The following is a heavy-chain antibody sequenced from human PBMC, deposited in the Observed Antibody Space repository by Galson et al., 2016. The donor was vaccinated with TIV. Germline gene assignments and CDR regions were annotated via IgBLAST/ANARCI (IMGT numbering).Heavy chain of an antibody. Sequence: SVKVSCKASGYTFTNYGFTWVRQAPGQGLEWMGWISTYNGNTNFAQGFQGRVTLTTDTSTSTAYLELRGLKSDDTAVYSCARDINLLLPAANYDHFDYWGQGTLVTVSS. V-gene: IGHV1-18*01. CDR1: GYTFTNYG. J-gene: IGHJ4*02. CDR3: ARDINLLLPAANYDHFDY. CDR2: ISTYNGNT. D-gene: IGHD3-22*01.